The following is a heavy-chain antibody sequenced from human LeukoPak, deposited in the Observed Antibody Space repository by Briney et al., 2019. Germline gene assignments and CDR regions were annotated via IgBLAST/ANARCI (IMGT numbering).Heavy chain of an antibody. J-gene: IGHJ4*02. D-gene: IGHD6-13*01. V-gene: IGHV3-23*01. CDR1: GFTFSSYA. CDR2: ISGSDYST. CDR3: AKAASNSWYYFDY. Sequence: GGSLRLSCAASGFTFSSYAMSWVRQAPGKGLEWVSAISGSDYSTYYADSVKGRFTISRDNSKNTLYLQMSSLRAADTAVYHCAKAASNSWYYFDYWGQGTLVTVSS.